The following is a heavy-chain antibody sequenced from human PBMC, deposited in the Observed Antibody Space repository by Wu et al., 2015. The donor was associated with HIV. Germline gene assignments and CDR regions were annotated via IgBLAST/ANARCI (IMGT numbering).Heavy chain of an antibody. CDR1: GYTFTGYY. V-gene: IGHV1-2*02. CDR2: INPNSGGT. J-gene: IGHJ4*02. CDR3: ARAPGYGSGSYPFDY. Sequence: QVQLVQSGAEVKKPGASVKVSCKASGYTFTGYYMHWVRQAPGQGLEWMGWINPNSGGTNYAQKFQGRVTMTRDTSISTAYMELSRLRSDDTAVYYCARAPGYGSGSYPFDYWGQGTLVTVSS. D-gene: IGHD3-10*01.